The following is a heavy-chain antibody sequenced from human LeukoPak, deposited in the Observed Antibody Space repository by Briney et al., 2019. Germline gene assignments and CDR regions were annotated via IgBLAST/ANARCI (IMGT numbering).Heavy chain of an antibody. D-gene: IGHD5-18*01. Sequence: ASVKVSYKASGYTFSDYYLHWVRQAPGQGLEWMGWINPNSGGTNYAQKFQDRVTMTRDTSTSTVYMELSSLRSEDTAVYYCASGYSYGSCADYWGQGTLVTVSS. J-gene: IGHJ4*02. V-gene: IGHV1-2*02. CDR1: GYTFSDYY. CDR2: INPNSGGT. CDR3: ASGYSYGSCADY.